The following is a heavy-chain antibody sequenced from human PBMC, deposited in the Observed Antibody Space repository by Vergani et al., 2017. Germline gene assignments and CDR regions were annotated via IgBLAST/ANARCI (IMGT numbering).Heavy chain of an antibody. CDR1: QFTFSSYG. Sequence: HVHLVESGGGVVQPGRSLRLSCAASQFTFSSYGMHWVRQAPGKGLEWVAVISYDGTNKYYADSVKGRFTISRDNSKNTLYLQVNSLRAEDTAVYYCARGRPTYDSSGYYFLYFDYWGQGTLVTVSS. CDR3: ARGRPTYDSSGYYFLYFDY. V-gene: IGHV3-30*03. D-gene: IGHD3-22*01. J-gene: IGHJ4*02. CDR2: ISYDGTNK.